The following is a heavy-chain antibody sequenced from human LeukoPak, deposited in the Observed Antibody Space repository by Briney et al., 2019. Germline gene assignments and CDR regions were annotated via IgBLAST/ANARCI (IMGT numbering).Heavy chain of an antibody. D-gene: IGHD1-7*01. V-gene: IGHV4-39*02. CDR2: IYYSGST. J-gene: IGHJ4*02. CDR1: GDSISSSSYY. CDR3: AKEATPHIGTYYAN. Sequence: SETLSLTCTVSGDSISSSSYYWGWIRQPPGKGVEWIGSIYYSGSTYYNPSLKSRVTMSVDTSKNQFSLKLSSVTAADTAVYYCAKEATPHIGTYYANWGQGTLVTVSS.